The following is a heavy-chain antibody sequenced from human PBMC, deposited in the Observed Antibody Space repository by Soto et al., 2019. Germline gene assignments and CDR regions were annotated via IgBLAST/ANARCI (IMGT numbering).Heavy chain of an antibody. CDR3: ASTMRAAAGTGWFDP. Sequence: ASVKVSCKASGYTLTSYGISWVRQAPGQGLEWMGWISAYNGNTNYAQKLQGRVTMTTDTSTGTAYMELRSLRSDDTAVYYCASTMRAAAGTGWFDPWGQGTLVTVSS. D-gene: IGHD6-13*01. CDR2: ISAYNGNT. V-gene: IGHV1-18*01. J-gene: IGHJ5*02. CDR1: GYTLTSYG.